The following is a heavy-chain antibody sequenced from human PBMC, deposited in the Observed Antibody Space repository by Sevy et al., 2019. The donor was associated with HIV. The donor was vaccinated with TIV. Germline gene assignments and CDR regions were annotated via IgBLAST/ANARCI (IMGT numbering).Heavy chain of an antibody. J-gene: IGHJ3*02. CDR2: IRSKAYGGTT. D-gene: IGHD3-22*01. V-gene: IGHV3-49*03. CDR3: TRGHYDSSGYYGAFDI. CDR1: GFTFGDYA. Sequence: GGSLRLSCTASGFTFGDYAMSWFRQAPGKGLEWVGFIRSKAYGGTTEYAASVKGRFTISRDDSKSIAYLQMNSLKTEDTAVYYCTRGHYDSSGYYGAFDIWSQGTMVTVSS.